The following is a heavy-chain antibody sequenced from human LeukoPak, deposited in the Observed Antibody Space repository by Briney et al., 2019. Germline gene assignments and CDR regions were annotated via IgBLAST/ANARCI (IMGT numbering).Heavy chain of an antibody. J-gene: IGHJ4*02. CDR2: ISYDGSNK. V-gene: IGHV3-30*18. CDR3: AKEISGWYRQVDY. D-gene: IGHD6-19*01. Sequence: PGRSLRLSCAASGFTFSSYAMHWVRQAPGKGLEWVAVISYDGSNKYYADSVKGRFTICRDNSKNTLYLQMNSLRAEDTAVYYCAKEISGWYRQVDYWGQGTLVTVSS. CDR1: GFTFSSYA.